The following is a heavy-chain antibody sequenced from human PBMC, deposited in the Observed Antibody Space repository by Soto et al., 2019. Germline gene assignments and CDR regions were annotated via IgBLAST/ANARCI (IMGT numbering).Heavy chain of an antibody. CDR3: ARSVDP. CDR2: IFYSGTT. V-gene: IGHV4-31*03. CDR1: GGSSSGRGYY. Sequence: PSETLCLTCTVSGGSSSGRGYYWSWIRQHPGKGLEWIGYIFYSGTTYYNPSLKSRVTISVDTSKNQFSLKLSSVTAADTAVYYCARSVDPWGQGTLVTVAS. J-gene: IGHJ5*02.